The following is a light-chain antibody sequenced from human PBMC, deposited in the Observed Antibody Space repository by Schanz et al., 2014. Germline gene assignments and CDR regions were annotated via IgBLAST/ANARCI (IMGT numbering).Light chain of an antibody. CDR3: QQYSSSPLT. V-gene: IGKV3-20*01. J-gene: IGKJ4*01. Sequence: EIVLTQSPGTLSLSPGERATLSCRASQTVSSTYLAWYQQKPGQAPRLLIYGVSSRATGIPDRFSGSGSGTDFTLTISRLEPEEFAVYYCQQYSSSPLTCGGGTKGEIK. CDR2: GVS. CDR1: QTVSSTY.